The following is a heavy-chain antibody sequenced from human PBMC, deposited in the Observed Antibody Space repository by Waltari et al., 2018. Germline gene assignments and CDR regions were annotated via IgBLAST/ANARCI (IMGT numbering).Heavy chain of an antibody. Sequence: QVQLQESGPGLVKPSETLSLTCTVSGGSISSYYWSWIRQPPGKGLEWIGEINHSGSTNYNPSLKSRVTISVDTSKNQFSLKLSSVTAADTAVYYCARLDEGRGFGESYFDYWGQGTLVTVSS. CDR1: GGSISSYY. CDR2: INHSGST. J-gene: IGHJ4*02. D-gene: IGHD3-10*01. V-gene: IGHV4-59*12. CDR3: ARLDEGRGFGESYFDY.